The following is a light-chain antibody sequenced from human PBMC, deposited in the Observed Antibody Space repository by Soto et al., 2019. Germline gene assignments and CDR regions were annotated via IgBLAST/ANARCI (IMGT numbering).Light chain of an antibody. CDR2: AAS. CDR3: QQSYINTAWT. V-gene: IGKV1-39*01. J-gene: IGKJ1*01. Sequence: IQMTQSPSSLSASVGDRVTITCRASQSISNILNWYQQKPGKAPKLLIYAASTLQIGVPSRFSGRGSGTDFTLTITNLHPEDFATYYCQQSYINTAWTFGQGTKVEIK. CDR1: QSISNI.